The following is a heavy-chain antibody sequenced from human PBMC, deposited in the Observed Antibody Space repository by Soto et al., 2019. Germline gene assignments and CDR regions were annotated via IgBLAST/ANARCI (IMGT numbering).Heavy chain of an antibody. CDR3: AKDIRGLYFDRSGLHD. D-gene: IGHD3-9*01. CDR1: GFTFDDYT. J-gene: IGHJ4*02. V-gene: IGHV3-43*01. CDR2: ISWDGGST. Sequence: CLRLSCAASGFTFDDYTMHWVRQPPGKGLEWVSLISWDGGSTYYADSVKGRFTISKDNSKNSLYLQMNTLTNEDTALYYCAKDIRGLYFDRSGLHDWSQGTRVTVSS.